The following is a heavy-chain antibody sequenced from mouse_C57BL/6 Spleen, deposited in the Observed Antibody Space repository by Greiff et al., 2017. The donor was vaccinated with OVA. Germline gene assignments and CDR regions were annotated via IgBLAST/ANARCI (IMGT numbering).Heavy chain of an antibody. J-gene: IGHJ3*01. Sequence: EVMLVESGGGLVKPGGSLKLSCAASGFTFSSYAMSWVRQTPEKRLEWVATISDGGSYTYYPDNVKGRFTISRDNAKNNLYLQMSHLKSEDTAMYYCARADGNYRFAYWGQGTLVTVSA. CDR1: GFTFSSYA. CDR2: ISDGGSYT. CDR3: ARADGNYRFAY. D-gene: IGHD2-1*01. V-gene: IGHV5-4*03.